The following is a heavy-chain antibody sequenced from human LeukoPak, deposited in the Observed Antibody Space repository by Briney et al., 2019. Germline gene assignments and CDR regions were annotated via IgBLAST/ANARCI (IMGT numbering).Heavy chain of an antibody. Sequence: ASVKVSCKASGYTFTKNGMNWVRQAPGQGLEWMGWINTNTGNPTYAHGFTGRFVFSLATSVSTAYLQISSLKAEDTAVCYCARDPLALDYWGQGTLVTVSS. CDR1: GYTFTKNG. J-gene: IGHJ4*02. CDR3: ARDPLALDY. CDR2: INTNTGNP. V-gene: IGHV7-4-1*02.